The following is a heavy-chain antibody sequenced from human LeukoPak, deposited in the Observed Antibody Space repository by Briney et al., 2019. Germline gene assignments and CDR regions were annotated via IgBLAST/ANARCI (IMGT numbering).Heavy chain of an antibody. D-gene: IGHD3-22*01. V-gene: IGHV4-4*02. CDR1: GGSISSSNW. CDR2: IYHSGST. CDR3: ARGPYSYDSSGAFDI. Sequence: SETLSLTCAVSGGSISSSNWWSWVRQPPGKELEWIGEIYHSGSTNYNPSLKSRVTISVDNSKNQFSLRLSSVTAADTAVYFCARGPYSYDSSGAFDIWGQGTMVTVSS. J-gene: IGHJ3*02.